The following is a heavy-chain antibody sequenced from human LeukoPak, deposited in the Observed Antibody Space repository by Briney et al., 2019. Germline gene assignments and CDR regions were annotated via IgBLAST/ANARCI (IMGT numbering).Heavy chain of an antibody. CDR1: GYTFTSYG. V-gene: IGHV1-18*01. J-gene: IGHJ4*02. CDR3: ARDLVALGTRSHFEGNYHFDY. CDR2: ISAYNGNT. D-gene: IGHD1-7*01. Sequence: ASVKVSCKASGYTFTSYGISWVRQAPGQGLEWMGWISAYNGNTNYAQELQGRVTMTTDTSTSTAYMELRSLRSDDTAVYYCARDLVALGTRSHFEGNYHFDYWGQGTLVTVSS.